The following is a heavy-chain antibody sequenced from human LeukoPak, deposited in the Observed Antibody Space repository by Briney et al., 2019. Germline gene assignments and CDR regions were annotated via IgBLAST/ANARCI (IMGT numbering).Heavy chain of an antibody. Sequence: PSETLSLTCTVSGGSISSYYWSWIRQPPGKGLEWIGYIYYSGSTNYNPSLKSRVTISVDTSKNQFSLKLSSVTAADTAVYYCARGLRERITMIVVVSGFDYWGQGTLVTVSS. D-gene: IGHD3-22*01. V-gene: IGHV4-59*12. J-gene: IGHJ4*02. CDR1: GGSISSYY. CDR3: ARGLRERITMIVVVSGFDY. CDR2: IYYSGST.